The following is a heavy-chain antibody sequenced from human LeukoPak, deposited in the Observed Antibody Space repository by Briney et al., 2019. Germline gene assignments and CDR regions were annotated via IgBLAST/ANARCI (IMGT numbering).Heavy chain of an antibody. J-gene: IGHJ5*02. V-gene: IGHV4-34*01. CDR2: INHSGST. CDR3: ARRYYDYVWGVLNPNWFDP. D-gene: IGHD3-16*01. CDR1: GGSFSGYY. Sequence: SETLSLTCAVYGGSFSGYYWSWIRQPPGKGLEWIGEINHSGSTNYNPSLKSRVTISVDTSKNQFSLKLSSVTAADTAVYYCARRYYDYVWGVLNPNWFDPWGQGTLVTVSS.